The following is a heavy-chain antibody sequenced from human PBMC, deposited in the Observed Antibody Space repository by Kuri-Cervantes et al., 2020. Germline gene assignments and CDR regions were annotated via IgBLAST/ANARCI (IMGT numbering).Heavy chain of an antibody. J-gene: IGHJ4*02. CDR1: GFTFSSYS. CDR3: ARVPSHHYGEYYFDY. D-gene: IGHD3-10*01. CDR2: ISSSSSYI. V-gene: IGHV3-21*01. Sequence: ESLKISWAASGFTFSSYSMNWVRQAPGKGLEWVSSISSSSSYIYYADSVKGRFTISRDNAKNSLYLQMNSLRAEDTAVYYCARVPSHHYGEYYFDYWAQGTLVTVSS.